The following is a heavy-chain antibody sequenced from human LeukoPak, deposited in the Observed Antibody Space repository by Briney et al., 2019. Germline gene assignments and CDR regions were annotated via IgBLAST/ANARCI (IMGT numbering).Heavy chain of an antibody. CDR2: ISYDGSNK. D-gene: IGHD6-6*01. J-gene: IGHJ4*02. CDR1: GFTFSSYA. Sequence: GGSLRLSCAASGFTFSSYAMHWVRQAPGKGLEWVAVISYDGSNKYYADSVKGRFTISRDNSKNTLYLQMNSLRAEDTAMYYCARDLNVLDYWGQGTQVTVSS. V-gene: IGHV3-30-3*01. CDR3: ARDLNVLDY.